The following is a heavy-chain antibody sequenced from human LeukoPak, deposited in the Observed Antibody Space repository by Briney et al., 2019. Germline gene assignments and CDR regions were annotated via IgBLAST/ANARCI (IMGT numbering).Heavy chain of an antibody. CDR1: GFTFSTYS. D-gene: IGHD2-2*01. CDR2: ISSSSSYI. CDR3: ARGTRVCSATSCYPSDP. J-gene: IGHJ5*02. Sequence: GGSLRLSCAASGFTFSTYSMNWVRQAAGKGLEWVSSISSSSSYIYYADSVKGRFTISRDNAKNSLYLQMNSLRAEDTAVYYCARGTRVCSATSCYPSDPWGQGTLVTVSS. V-gene: IGHV3-21*01.